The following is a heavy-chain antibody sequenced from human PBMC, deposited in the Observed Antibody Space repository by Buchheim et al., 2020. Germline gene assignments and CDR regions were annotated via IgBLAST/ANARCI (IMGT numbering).Heavy chain of an antibody. Sequence: EVQLVESGGGLVQPGGSLRLSCAASGFTFSSYEMNWVRQAPGKGLEWVSYISSSGSTIYYADSVKGRFTISRDNAKNSLYLQMNSLRAEDTAVYYCARDGFNDFWSGKHYGMDVWSQETT. J-gene: IGHJ6*02. CDR1: GFTFSSYE. CDR2: ISSSGSTI. CDR3: ARDGFNDFWSGKHYGMDV. D-gene: IGHD3-3*01. V-gene: IGHV3-48*03.